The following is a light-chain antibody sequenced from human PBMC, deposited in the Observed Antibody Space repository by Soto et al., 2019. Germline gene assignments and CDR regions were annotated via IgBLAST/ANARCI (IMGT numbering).Light chain of an antibody. J-gene: IGKJ1*01. CDR3: QQRSNWPT. CDR2: DAS. Sequence: EIVLTQSPATLSLSPGERATLSCRASQSVSSYLAWYQQKPGQAPRLLIYDASNRATGIPARFSGSGSGTDFTLTISSLEPEDFAAYYCQQRSNWPTFGQGTKVEIK. V-gene: IGKV3-11*01. CDR1: QSVSSY.